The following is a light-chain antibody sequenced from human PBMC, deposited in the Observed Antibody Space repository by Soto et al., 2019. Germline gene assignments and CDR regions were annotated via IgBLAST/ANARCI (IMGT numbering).Light chain of an antibody. CDR1: SSDVGAYKY. CDR2: EIS. J-gene: IGLJ3*02. V-gene: IGLV2-14*01. Sequence: QSALTQPASVSGSPGQSITISCTGTSSDVGAYKYVSWYQQHPGKAPKLLIYEISNRPSGVSDRFSASKSGNTASLTISGLQAEDEADYYCSSYTTRTTRVFGGGTKLTVL. CDR3: SSYTTRTTRV.